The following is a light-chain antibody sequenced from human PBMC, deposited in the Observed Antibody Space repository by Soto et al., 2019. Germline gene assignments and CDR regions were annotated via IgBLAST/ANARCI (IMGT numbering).Light chain of an antibody. Sequence: QSALTQPASVSGSPGQSITISCTGTSSDVGAYNFVSWHQQHPGKAPKLMIYNVYDRPSGISYRFSGSKSGNTASLTISGLQGEDESDYYCSEYTVRLTYVFGTGTKVTAL. V-gene: IGLV2-14*03. CDR1: SSDVGAYNF. CDR3: SEYTVRLTYV. J-gene: IGLJ1*01. CDR2: NVY.